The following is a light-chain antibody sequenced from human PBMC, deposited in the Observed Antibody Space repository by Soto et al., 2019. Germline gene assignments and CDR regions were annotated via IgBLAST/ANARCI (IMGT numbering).Light chain of an antibody. CDR1: SSDIGNYNF. V-gene: IGLV2-14*01. CDR3: SSYTTRNTLVV. J-gene: IGLJ3*02. Sequence: QSALTQPASVSGSPGQSITISCTGTSSDIGNYNFVSWYQHHPGKAPKLMIYEVDNRPSGISNRFSGSKSGNTASLTISGLQAEDEADYYCSSYTTRNTLVVFGGGTKLTVL. CDR2: EVD.